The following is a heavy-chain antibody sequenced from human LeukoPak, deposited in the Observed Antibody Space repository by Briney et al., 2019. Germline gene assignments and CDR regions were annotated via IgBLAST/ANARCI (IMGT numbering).Heavy chain of an antibody. CDR1: GYTFTSYG. CDR2: ISAYNGET. D-gene: IGHD5-12*01. J-gene: IGHJ4*02. Sequence: ASVKVSCKASGYTFTSYGISWVRQAPGQGLEWMGWISAYNGETNYAQKLQGRVTMTKDTSTSTAYMGLGSLRSDDTAVYYCAREGVATILTDYWGQGTLVTVPS. V-gene: IGHV1-18*01. CDR3: AREGVATILTDY.